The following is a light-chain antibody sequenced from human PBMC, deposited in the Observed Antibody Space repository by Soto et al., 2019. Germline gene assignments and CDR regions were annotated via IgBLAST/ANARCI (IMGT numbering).Light chain of an antibody. Sequence: DIQMTQSPSTLSASVGDRVTITCRASQSISSWVAWYQQKLGKAPKLLIYKASSLESGVPSRFSGSGSGTDFTFTISSLQPDDFATYYCQQYNSYPYTFGQGTKLEIK. V-gene: IGKV1-5*03. CDR3: QQYNSYPYT. CDR1: QSISSW. J-gene: IGKJ2*01. CDR2: KAS.